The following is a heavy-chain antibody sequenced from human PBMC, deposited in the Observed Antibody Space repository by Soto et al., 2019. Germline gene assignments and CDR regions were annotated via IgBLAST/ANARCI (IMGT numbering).Heavy chain of an antibody. CDR1: GGSISSGGYS. CDR3: ARVDPPAKS. J-gene: IGHJ5*02. D-gene: IGHD2-2*01. Sequence: PSETLSLTCAVSGGSISSGGYSWSWIRQPPGKGLEWIGYIYYSGSTYYNPSLKSRVTISVDTSKNQFSLRLSSVTAADTAVYYCARVDPPAKSWGQGTLVTVSS. CDR2: IYYSGST. V-gene: IGHV4-31*11.